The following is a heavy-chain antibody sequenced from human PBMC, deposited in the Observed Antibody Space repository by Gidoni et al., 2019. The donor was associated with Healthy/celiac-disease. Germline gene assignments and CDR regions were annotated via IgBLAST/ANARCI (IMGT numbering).Heavy chain of an antibody. CDR1: GFTFSSYG. CDR2: IWYDGSNK. D-gene: IGHD1-26*01. J-gene: IGHJ4*02. CDR3: ARPGSGSYFPYFDY. V-gene: IGHV3-33*01. Sequence: QVQLVESGGGVVQPGRSLRLSCAASGFTFSSYGMHWVRQAPGKGLEWVAVIWYDGSNKYYADSVKGRFTISRDNSKNTLYLQMNSQRAEDTAVYYCARPGSGSYFPYFDYWGQGTLVTVSS.